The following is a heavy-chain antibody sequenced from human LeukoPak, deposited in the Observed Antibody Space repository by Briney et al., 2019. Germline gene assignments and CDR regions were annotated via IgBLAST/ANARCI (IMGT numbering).Heavy chain of an antibody. D-gene: IGHD6-6*01. CDR3: ARGGAARPDY. Sequence: GGSPRLSCAASGFTFSSYAMHWVRQAPGKGLEWVAVISYDGSNKYYADSVKGRFTISRDNAKNSLYLHMDSLRVEDMAVYYCARGGAARPDYWGQGTLVTVSS. V-gene: IGHV3-30*04. CDR1: GFTFSSYA. J-gene: IGHJ4*02. CDR2: ISYDGSNK.